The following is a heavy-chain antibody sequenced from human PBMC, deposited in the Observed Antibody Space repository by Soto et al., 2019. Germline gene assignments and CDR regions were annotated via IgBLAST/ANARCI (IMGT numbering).Heavy chain of an antibody. CDR3: ARGSTYYDILTGYYPYYYYYYMDV. J-gene: IGHJ6*03. V-gene: IGHV1-8*01. CDR2: MNPNSGNT. Sequence: ASVKVSCKSSGYTFTSYDINWVRQATGQGLEWMGWMNPNSGNTGYAQKFQGRVTMTRNTSISTAYMELSSLRSEDTAVYYCARGSTYYDILTGYYPYYYYYYMDVWGKGTTVTVSS. D-gene: IGHD3-9*01. CDR1: GYTFTSYD.